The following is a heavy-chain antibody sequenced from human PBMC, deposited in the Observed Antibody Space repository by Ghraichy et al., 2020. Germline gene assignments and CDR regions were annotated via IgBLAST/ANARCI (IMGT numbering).Heavy chain of an antibody. J-gene: IGHJ5*02. D-gene: IGHD3-22*01. CDR3: ARDGVLSDDSSGYYYGYWFDP. CDR1: GFTFSSYS. V-gene: IGHV3-21*01. CDR2: ISSSSSYI. Sequence: GESLNISCAASGFTFSSYSMNWVRQAPGKGLEWVSSISSSSSYIYYADSVKGRFTISRDNAKNSLYLQMNSLRAEDTAVYYCARDGVLSDDSSGYYYGYWFDPWGQGTLVTVSS.